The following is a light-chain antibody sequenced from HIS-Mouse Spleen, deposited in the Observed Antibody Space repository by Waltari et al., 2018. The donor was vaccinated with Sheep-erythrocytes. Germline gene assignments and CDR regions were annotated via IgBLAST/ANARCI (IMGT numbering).Light chain of an antibody. CDR1: SSDVGGYNY. V-gene: IGLV2-11*01. J-gene: IGLJ1*01. CDR2: DVS. CDR3: SSYAGSNNYV. Sequence: QSALTQPRSVSGSPGQSVTISCTGTSSDVGGYNYVSWYQQHPGKAPKLMIDDVSKRPSGLPDRFSGSKSGNPASLTISGLQAEDEADYYCSSYAGSNNYVFGTGTKVTVL.